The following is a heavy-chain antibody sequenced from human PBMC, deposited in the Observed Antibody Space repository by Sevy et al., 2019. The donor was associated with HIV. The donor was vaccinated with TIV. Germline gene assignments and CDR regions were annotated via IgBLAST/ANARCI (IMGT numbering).Heavy chain of an antibody. J-gene: IGHJ5*02. CDR3: ARDRVHDWGEGWFDP. Sequence: ASVKVSCKASGYTFSNYGISWVRQAPGLGLEWMGWISPFNTKTNYAQKFQGRVSLTSDTSATTAYMEVTSLRSDDTAVYYCARDRVHDWGEGWFDPWGQGTLVTVSS. CDR2: ISPFNTKT. V-gene: IGHV1-18*01. CDR1: GYTFSNYG. D-gene: IGHD2-21*01.